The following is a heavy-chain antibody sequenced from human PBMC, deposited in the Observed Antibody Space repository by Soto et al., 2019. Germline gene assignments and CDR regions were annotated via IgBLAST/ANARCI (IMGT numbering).Heavy chain of an antibody. D-gene: IGHD5-18*01. V-gene: IGHV4-30-4*01. CDR2: IYYSGTT. CDR1: GGSISSGDYY. Sequence: QVQLQESGPGLVKPSQTLSLTCTVSGGSISSGDYYWSWIRQPPGKVLEWIGYIYYSGTTYSNPSLKSRVTTSVDTSKNQFSLKLSSVTAADTAVYYCARDRSRYSYGREHDAVDIWGQGTMVTVSS. J-gene: IGHJ3*02. CDR3: ARDRSRYSYGREHDAVDI.